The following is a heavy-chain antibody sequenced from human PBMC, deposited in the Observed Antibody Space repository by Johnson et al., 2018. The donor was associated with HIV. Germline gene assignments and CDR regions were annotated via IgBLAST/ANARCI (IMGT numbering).Heavy chain of an antibody. V-gene: IGHV3-7*01. CDR3: AREKLELGIDAFDI. Sequence: VQLVESGGGLVQPGGSLRLSCAASGFAFSTYWMSWVRQAPGKGLEWVANIKKDGSEKYYVDSVKGRFTISRDNSKNTLYLQMNSLRAEDTAVYYCAREKLELGIDAFDIWGQGTMVTVSS. D-gene: IGHD1-7*01. J-gene: IGHJ3*02. CDR2: IKKDGSEK. CDR1: GFAFSTYW.